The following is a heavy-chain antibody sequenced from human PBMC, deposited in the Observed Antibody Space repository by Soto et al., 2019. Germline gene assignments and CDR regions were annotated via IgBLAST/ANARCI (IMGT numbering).Heavy chain of an antibody. J-gene: IGHJ4*02. CDR3: ARDSRGGTNWGLLLDY. CDR1: GFTFSSYW. Sequence: GGSLRLSCAASGFTFSSYWMSWVRQAPGKGLEWVANIKQDGSEKYYVDSVKGRFTISRDNAKNSLYLQMNSLRAEDTAVYYCARDSRGGTNWGLLLDYWGQGTLVTVSS. D-gene: IGHD7-27*01. V-gene: IGHV3-7*03. CDR2: IKQDGSEK.